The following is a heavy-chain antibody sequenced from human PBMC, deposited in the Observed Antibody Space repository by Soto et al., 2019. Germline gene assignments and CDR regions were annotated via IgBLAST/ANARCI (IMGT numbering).Heavy chain of an antibody. D-gene: IGHD3-22*01. V-gene: IGHV3-23*01. CDR3: AKEAHYYDSSGYINEGFDY. CDR2: ISGSGGST. CDR1: GFTFSSYA. Sequence: PGGSLRLSCAASGFTFSSYAMSWVRQAPGKGLEWVSAISGSGGSTYYADSVKGRFTISRDNSKNTLYLQMNSLRAEDTAVYYCAKEAHYYDSSGYINEGFDYWGQGTLVTVSS. J-gene: IGHJ4*02.